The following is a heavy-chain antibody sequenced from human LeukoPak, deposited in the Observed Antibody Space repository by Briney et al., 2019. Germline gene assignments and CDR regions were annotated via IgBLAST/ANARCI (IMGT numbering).Heavy chain of an antibody. Sequence: PGGSLRLSCAASGFTFSSYSMNWVRQAPGKGLEWVSSISSSSSYIYYADSVKGRFTISRDNAKNSMYLQMNSLRAEDTAVYYCAKDLLPKQLQLVPVYWGQGTRVAVSP. D-gene: IGHD6-13*01. CDR1: GFTFSSYS. J-gene: IGHJ4*02. CDR2: ISSSSSYI. CDR3: AKDLLPKQLQLVPVY. V-gene: IGHV3-21*01.